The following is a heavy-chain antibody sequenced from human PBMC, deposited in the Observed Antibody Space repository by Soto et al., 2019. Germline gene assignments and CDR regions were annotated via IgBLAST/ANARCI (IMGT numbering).Heavy chain of an antibody. D-gene: IGHD6-19*01. Sequence: SSETLSLTCAVYGGSFSGYYWSWIRQPPGKGLEWIGEINHSGSTNYNPSLKSRVTISVDTSKNQFSLKLSSVTAADTAVYYCARGARGGWYAYYYYYGMDVWGQGTTVTVSS. J-gene: IGHJ6*02. CDR2: INHSGST. CDR3: ARGARGGWYAYYYYYGMDV. CDR1: GGSFSGYY. V-gene: IGHV4-34*01.